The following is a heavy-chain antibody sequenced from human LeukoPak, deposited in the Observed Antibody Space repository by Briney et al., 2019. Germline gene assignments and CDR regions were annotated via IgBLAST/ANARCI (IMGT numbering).Heavy chain of an antibody. J-gene: IGHJ4*02. CDR1: GFTFSSYA. D-gene: IGHD6-6*01. CDR2: IWHDGSNK. V-gene: IGHV3-33*01. Sequence: GGSLRLSCAASGFTFSSYAMHWVRQAPGKGLEWVAVIWHDGSNKYYADSVKGRFTISRDNSKNTVYVQMNSLRAEDTAVYYCARADGSSSLGVDYWGQGTLVTVSS. CDR3: ARADGSSSLGVDY.